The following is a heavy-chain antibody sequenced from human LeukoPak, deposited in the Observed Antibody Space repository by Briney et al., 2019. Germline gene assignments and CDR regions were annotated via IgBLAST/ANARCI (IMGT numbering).Heavy chain of an antibody. D-gene: IGHD3-22*01. CDR3: ARADYYDSSGYFFFDY. CDR1: GFTFSSYS. V-gene: IGHV3-21*01. CDR2: ISSSSSYI. Sequence: GGSLRLSCAASGFTFSSYSMNWVRQAPGKGLEWVSSISSSSSYIYYADSVKGRFTISRDNSKNTLYLQMNSLRAEDTAVYYCARADYYDSSGYFFFDYWGQGTLVTVSS. J-gene: IGHJ4*02.